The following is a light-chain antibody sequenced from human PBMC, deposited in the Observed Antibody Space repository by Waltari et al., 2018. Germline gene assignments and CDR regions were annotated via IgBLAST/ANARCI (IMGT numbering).Light chain of an antibody. Sequence: EIVLTQSPGTLSLSPGERATLSCRAGQSVSSGYLAWYQQKHGQAPRLLIYGASSRATGIPDRFSSSGSGTDFTLTINRLEPEDSGVYYCQQYGSSPPLTFGGGTKVEI. CDR3: QQYGSSPPLT. J-gene: IGKJ4*01. V-gene: IGKV3-20*01. CDR2: GAS. CDR1: QSVSSGY.